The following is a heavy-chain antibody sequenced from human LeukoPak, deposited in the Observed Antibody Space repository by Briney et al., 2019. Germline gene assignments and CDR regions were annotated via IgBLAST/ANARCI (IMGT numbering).Heavy chain of an antibody. Sequence: SETLSLTCTVSGVSISSSYSYWGWIRQPPGMGLEWIGSIYYTGNTYYNASLKSQVTISVDTSKNQFSLKLSSVTAADTAAYYCAREDSSGYYFDYWGQGTLVTVSS. CDR2: IYYTGNT. J-gene: IGHJ4*02. V-gene: IGHV4-39*07. CDR1: GVSISSSYSY. D-gene: IGHD3-22*01. CDR3: AREDSSGYYFDY.